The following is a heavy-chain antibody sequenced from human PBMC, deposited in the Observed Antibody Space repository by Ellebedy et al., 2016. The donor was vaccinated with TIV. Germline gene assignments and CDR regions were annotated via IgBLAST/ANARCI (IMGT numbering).Heavy chain of an antibody. CDR1: GFTFSSYP. D-gene: IGHD3-10*01. Sequence: GESLKISCAASGFTFSSYPMHWVRQAPGKGLEWVAVISYDGSIKYHAASVKGRFTISRDNSKNTLSLQMNSLRGADTAVYYCARDRRYHHGSESPSIDHWGQGTLVTVSS. V-gene: IGHV3-30-3*01. CDR3: ARDRRYHHGSESPSIDH. J-gene: IGHJ4*02. CDR2: ISYDGSIK.